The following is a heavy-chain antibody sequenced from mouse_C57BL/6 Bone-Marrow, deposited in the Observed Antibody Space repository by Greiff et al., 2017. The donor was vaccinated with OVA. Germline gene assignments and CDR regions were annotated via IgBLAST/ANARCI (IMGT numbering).Heavy chain of an antibody. V-gene: IGHV1-59*01. CDR1: GYTFTSYW. CDR2: IDPSDSYT. J-gene: IGHJ4*01. Sequence: QVQLQQPGAELVRPGTSVKLSCKASGYTFTSYWMHWVKQRPGQGLEWIGVIDPSDSYTNYNQKFKGKATLTVDTSSSTAYMQLSSLTSEDSAVYYCARVGQYYYARDYWGQGTSVTVSS. D-gene: IGHD1-1*02. CDR3: ARVGQYYYARDY.